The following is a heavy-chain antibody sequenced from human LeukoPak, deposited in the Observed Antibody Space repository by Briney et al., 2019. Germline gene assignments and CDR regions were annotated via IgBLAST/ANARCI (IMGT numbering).Heavy chain of an antibody. J-gene: IGHJ4*02. V-gene: IGHV3-9*01. CDR1: GFTFDDYA. CDR3: AKDEGVAVAGPFDH. D-gene: IGHD6-19*01. Sequence: YPGRSLRLSCAASGFTFDDYAMHWVRQAPGKGLEWVSGISWNSGSIGYADSVKGRFTISRDNAKNSLYLQMNCLRAEDTALYYCAKDEGVAVAGPFDHWGQGTLVTVSS. CDR2: ISWNSGSI.